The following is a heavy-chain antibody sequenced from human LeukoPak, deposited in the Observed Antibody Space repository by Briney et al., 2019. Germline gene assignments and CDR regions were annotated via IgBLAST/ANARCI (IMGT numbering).Heavy chain of an antibody. D-gene: IGHD1-14*01. CDR2: MDPKSGHT. CDR1: GYTFITSD. Sequence: ASVKVSCKASGYTFITSDINWVRQASGQGLERMGYMDPKSGHTEYAQKFQGRVTMTRDTSTSTAYMELSSLTPDDTAIYYCTRKPRLDEHWGQGTLVAVSS. J-gene: IGHJ4*02. V-gene: IGHV1-8*02. CDR3: TRKPRLDEH.